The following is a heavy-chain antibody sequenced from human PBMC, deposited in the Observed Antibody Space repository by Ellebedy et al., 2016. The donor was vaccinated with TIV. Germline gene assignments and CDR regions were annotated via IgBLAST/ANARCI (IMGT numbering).Heavy chain of an antibody. Sequence: GGSLRLSCAASGLTFSNYWMSWVRQAPGKGLEWVANIKQDGSEKYYVDSVMGRFTISRDNAKNSLYLQMNSQRAEDTAVDYCARRPWDSGAVNWFDPWGQGTLVTVSS. CDR2: IKQDGSEK. J-gene: IGHJ5*02. V-gene: IGHV3-7*01. CDR3: ARRPWDSGAVNWFDP. CDR1: GLTFSNYW. D-gene: IGHD3-10*01.